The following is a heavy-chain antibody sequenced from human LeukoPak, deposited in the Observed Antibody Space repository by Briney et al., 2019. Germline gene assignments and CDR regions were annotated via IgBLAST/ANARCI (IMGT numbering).Heavy chain of an antibody. J-gene: IGHJ4*02. V-gene: IGHV3-30*02. CDR3: AKPLGDYYGSGSYQYYFDY. Sequence: GGSLRLSCAASGFTFSSYGMLWVRQAPGKGLEWVAFIRYDGSNKYYADSVKGRFTISRDNSKNTLYLQMNSLRAEDTAVYYCAKPLGDYYGSGSYQYYFDYWGQGTLVTVSS. D-gene: IGHD3-10*01. CDR2: IRYDGSNK. CDR1: GFTFSSYG.